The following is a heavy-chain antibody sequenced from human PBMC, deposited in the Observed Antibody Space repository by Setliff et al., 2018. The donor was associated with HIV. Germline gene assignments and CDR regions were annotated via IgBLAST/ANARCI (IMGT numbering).Heavy chain of an antibody. CDR3: VRVHWFDP. CDR1: GYSISGDYY. D-gene: IGHD3-10*01. V-gene: IGHV4-38-2*01. Sequence: SETLSLTCFVSGYSISGDYYWGWIRQPPGKGLEWIGSINHRGITYYNPSLKSRVTISVDTSNNQFSLYLNSVNAADTAVYYCVRVHWFDPWGQGTLVTVS. J-gene: IGHJ5*02. CDR2: INHRGIT.